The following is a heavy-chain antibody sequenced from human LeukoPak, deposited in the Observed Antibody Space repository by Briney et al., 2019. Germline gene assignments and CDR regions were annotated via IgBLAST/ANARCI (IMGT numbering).Heavy chain of an antibody. J-gene: IGHJ3*02. V-gene: IGHV1-46*01. Sequence: ASVKVSCKASGYTFTSYYMHWVRQAPGQGLEWMGIINPSGGSTNYAQKFQGRVTMTRDMSTSTAYMELSSLRSDDTAVYYCARVLKYCSGGSCSRGSDSGGQGTMVTVSS. D-gene: IGHD2-15*01. CDR3: ARVLKYCSGGSCSRGSDS. CDR2: INPSGGST. CDR1: GYTFTSYY.